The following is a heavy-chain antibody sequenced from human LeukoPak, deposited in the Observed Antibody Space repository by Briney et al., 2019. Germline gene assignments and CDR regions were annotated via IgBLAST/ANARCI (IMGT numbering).Heavy chain of an antibody. D-gene: IGHD3-22*01. CDR3: ARGSHYDSSGTFTDAFDI. J-gene: IGHJ3*02. CDR2: IYHSGST. CDR1: GVSISSGGYS. Sequence: PSETLSLTCAVSGVSISSGGYSWSWIRQPPGKGLEWIGYIYHSGSTYYNPSLKSRVTISVDRSKNQFSLKLSSVTAADTAVYYCARGSHYDSSGTFTDAFDIWGQGTMVTVSS. V-gene: IGHV4-30-2*01.